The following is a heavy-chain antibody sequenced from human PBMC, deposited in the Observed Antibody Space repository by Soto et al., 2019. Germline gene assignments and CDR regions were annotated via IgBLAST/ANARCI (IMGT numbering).Heavy chain of an antibody. CDR1: GLVFSSFW. CDR3: ARGHKGLEV. V-gene: IGHV3-7*01. Sequence: PGGSLRLSCEASGLVFSSFWMRWVRQAPGKGLEWVAYIKQDGSEKYYVDSVKGRFTISRENPKSSLYLQMNNLRAEDTAVYYCARGHKGLEVRGHGTTVTV. J-gene: IGHJ6*02. CDR2: IKQDGSEK.